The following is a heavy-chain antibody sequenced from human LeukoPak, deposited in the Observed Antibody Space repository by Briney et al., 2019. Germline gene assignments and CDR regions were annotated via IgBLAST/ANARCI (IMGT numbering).Heavy chain of an antibody. CDR1: GDSVSRNSAA. Sequence: SQTLSLTCAISGDSVSRNSAAWNWVRQSPSRGLERLGRTYYRSKWYSDYADSVKSRITITTDTSKDQFSLHLNSVTPEDTAVYFRARDYAFEIWGQGTMVTVSS. J-gene: IGHJ3*02. CDR2: TYYRSKWYS. CDR3: ARDYAFEI. V-gene: IGHV6-1*01.